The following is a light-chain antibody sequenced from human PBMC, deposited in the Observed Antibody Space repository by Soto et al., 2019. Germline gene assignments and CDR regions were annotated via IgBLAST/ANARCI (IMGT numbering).Light chain of an antibody. V-gene: IGKV3-20*01. CDR3: QQYDNSPLT. Sequence: DIVLTQSPGTLSLSPGERATLSCRASQSVSSSYLAWYQQKPGQAPRLLIYGASNRATGIPDRFSGSGSGTDFNLTISRLEPEDFAVYYCQQYDNSPLTFGGGTKVEIK. CDR1: QSVSSSY. J-gene: IGKJ4*01. CDR2: GAS.